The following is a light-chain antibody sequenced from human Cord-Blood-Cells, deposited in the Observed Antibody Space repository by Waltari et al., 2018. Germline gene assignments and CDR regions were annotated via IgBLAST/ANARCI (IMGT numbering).Light chain of an antibody. Sequence: QSALTQPRSVSGSPGQSVTISCTGTSSDVGGYNYVSWYHQHPGKAPKLMIYDVSKRPYGVPDRFSGSKSGNTASLTISGLQAEDEADYYCCSYAGSYTLYVFGTGTKVTVL. CDR3: CSYAGSYTLYV. CDR2: DVS. J-gene: IGLJ1*01. CDR1: SSDVGGYNY. V-gene: IGLV2-11*01.